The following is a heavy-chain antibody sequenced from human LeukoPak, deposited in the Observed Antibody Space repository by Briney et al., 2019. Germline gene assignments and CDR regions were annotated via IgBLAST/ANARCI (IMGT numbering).Heavy chain of an antibody. CDR3: ARKPDV. CDR1: GFTFSSYA. V-gene: IGHV3-30*14. Sequence: GGSLRLSCAASGFTFSSYAMHWVRQAPGKGLEWVAVISYDGSNKYYADSVKGRFTISRDNSKNTLYLQMNSLRAEDTAVYYCARKPDVWGQGTTVTVSS. CDR2: ISYDGSNK. J-gene: IGHJ6*02.